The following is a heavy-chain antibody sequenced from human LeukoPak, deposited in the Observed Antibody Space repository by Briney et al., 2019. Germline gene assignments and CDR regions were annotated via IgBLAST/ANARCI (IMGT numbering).Heavy chain of an antibody. CDR2: ISSSSSYI. Sequence: GGSLRLSCAASGFTFSSYSMNWVRQAPGKGLEWVSSISSSSSYIYYADSVKGRFTISRGNAKNSLYLQMNSLRAEDTAVYYCARAGGATGEADYWGQGTLVTVSS. J-gene: IGHJ4*02. CDR3: ARAGGATGEADY. CDR1: GFTFSSYS. V-gene: IGHV3-21*01. D-gene: IGHD1-26*01.